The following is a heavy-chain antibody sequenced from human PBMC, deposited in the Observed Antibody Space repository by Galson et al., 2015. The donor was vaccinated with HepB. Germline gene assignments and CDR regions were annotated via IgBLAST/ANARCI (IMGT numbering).Heavy chain of an antibody. CDR3: ARDPSKGALTWLLLDY. CDR1: GFTFSSYW. V-gene: IGHV3-74*01. J-gene: IGHJ4*02. Sequence: SLRLSCAASGFTFSSYWMHWVRQAPGKGLVWVSRINSDGSSTSYADSVKGRFTISRDNAKNTLYLQMNSLRAEDTAVYYCARDPSKGALTWLLLDYWGQGTLVTVSS. CDR2: INSDGSST. D-gene: IGHD3-22*01.